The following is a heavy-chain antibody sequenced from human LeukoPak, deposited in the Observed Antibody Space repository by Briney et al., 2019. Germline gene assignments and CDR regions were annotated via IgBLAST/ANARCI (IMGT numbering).Heavy chain of an antibody. CDR3: ARSAYNYGYVYFDH. D-gene: IGHD5-18*01. Sequence: ASVKVSCKASGYTFTGCFIHYVRQAPGQGLEWMGWIDPNSDNIRYSETFKDRVTMTRDTSTNTAYMELSWLRSDDTAVYYCARSAYNYGYVYFDHWGQGTMVIVSS. CDR1: GYTFTGCF. V-gene: IGHV1-2*02. CDR2: IDPNSDNI. J-gene: IGHJ4*02.